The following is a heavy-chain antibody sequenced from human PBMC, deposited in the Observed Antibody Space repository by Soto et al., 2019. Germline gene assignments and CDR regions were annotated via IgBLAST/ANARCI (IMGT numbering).Heavy chain of an antibody. D-gene: IGHD5-12*01. CDR1: GYTFTRSG. Sequence: ASVKVSCKASGYTFTRSGISWVRQAPGQGPEWMGWISSYNGDTNYAQTFQGRVTMTTDTSTSTAYMALRSLRSDDTAVYYCVRVVAIPGYPDNWGQGTLVTVSS. J-gene: IGHJ4*02. V-gene: IGHV1-18*01. CDR2: ISSYNGDT. CDR3: VRVVAIPGYPDN.